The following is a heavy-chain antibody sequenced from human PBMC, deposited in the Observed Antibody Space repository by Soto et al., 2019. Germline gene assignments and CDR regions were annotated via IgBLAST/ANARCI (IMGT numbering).Heavy chain of an antibody. CDR2: IRSKAYGGTT. J-gene: IGHJ6*02. CDR3: TRYCSGGSCPNLYYGMDV. D-gene: IGHD2-15*01. CDR1: GFTFGDYA. Sequence: PGGSLRLSCTASGFTFGDYAMSWFRQAPGKGLEWVGFIRSKAYGGTTEYAASVKGRFTISRDDSKSIAYLQMNSLKTEDTAVYYCTRYCSGGSCPNLYYGMDVWGQGTTVTVSS. V-gene: IGHV3-49*03.